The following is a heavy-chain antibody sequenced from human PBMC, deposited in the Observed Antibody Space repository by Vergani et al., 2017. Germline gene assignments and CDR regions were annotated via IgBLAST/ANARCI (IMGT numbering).Heavy chain of an antibody. CDR2: ISAYNGNT. Sequence: QVQLVQSGAEVKKPGASVKVSCKASGYTFTSYGISWVRQAPGHGLEWMGWISAYNGNTTDAQQRQGRVTRTTDTPTSTAYMGLRSLRSDDTAVYYCARDTGYYERRGYYDDWFDPWGQGTLVTVSS. CDR1: GYTFTSYG. D-gene: IGHD3-22*01. J-gene: IGHJ5*02. CDR3: ARDTGYYERRGYYDDWFDP. V-gene: IGHV1-18*04.